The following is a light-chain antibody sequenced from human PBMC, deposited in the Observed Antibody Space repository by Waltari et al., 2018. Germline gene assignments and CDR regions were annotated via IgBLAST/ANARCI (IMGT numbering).Light chain of an antibody. J-gene: IGKJ4*01. V-gene: IGKV1-39*01. CDR2: AAS. Sequence: DIQMTQSPSSLSASVGDRVTITCRASQSISNYLNWYQQKPEKAPKLLFYAASSLQSGVPSRFSGSGSGTDFTLTISSLQPEDFATYYCQQSYSTPRLTFGGGTKVEIK. CDR3: QQSYSTPRLT. CDR1: QSISNY.